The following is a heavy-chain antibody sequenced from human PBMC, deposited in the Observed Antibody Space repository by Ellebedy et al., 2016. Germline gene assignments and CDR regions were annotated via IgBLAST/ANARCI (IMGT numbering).Heavy chain of an antibody. CDR1: GFTFSSYS. Sequence: GESLKISXAASGFTFSSYSMNWVRQAPGKGLEWVSYISSSSSTIYYADSVKGRFTISRDNAKNSLYLQMNSLRDEDTAVYYCARGPVTISYYYMDVWGKGTTVTVSS. D-gene: IGHD3-3*01. V-gene: IGHV3-48*02. J-gene: IGHJ6*03. CDR3: ARGPVTISYYYMDV. CDR2: ISSSSSTI.